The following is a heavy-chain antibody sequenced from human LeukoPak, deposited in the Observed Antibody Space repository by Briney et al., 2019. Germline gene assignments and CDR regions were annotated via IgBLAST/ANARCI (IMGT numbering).Heavy chain of an antibody. CDR3: ARSNTHDYGDYGTSYYYYGMDV. D-gene: IGHD4-17*01. Sequence: ASVKVSCKASGYTFTRYGISWVRQAPGRGLEWMGWISAYNGNTNYAQKLQGRVTMTTDTSTSTAYMELRSLRSDDTAVYYCARSNTHDYGDYGTSYYYYGMDVWGQGTTVTVSS. V-gene: IGHV1-18*01. CDR1: GYTFTRYG. CDR2: ISAYNGNT. J-gene: IGHJ6*02.